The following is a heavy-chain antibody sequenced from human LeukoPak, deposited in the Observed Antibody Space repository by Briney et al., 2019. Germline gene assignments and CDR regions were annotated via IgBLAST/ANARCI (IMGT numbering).Heavy chain of an antibody. CDR2: ISRSSRTI. V-gene: IGHV3-48*01. CDR1: GFTFSTSS. CDR3: AKDLSADYGGYGEDY. Sequence: GGSLRLSCTASGFTFSTSSMNWVRQAPGKGLEWLSFISRSSRTIYYADSVKGRFTISRDNAKNSLYLQMNSLRAEDTAEYYCAKDLSADYGGYGEDYWGQGTLVTVSS. J-gene: IGHJ4*02. D-gene: IGHD4-23*01.